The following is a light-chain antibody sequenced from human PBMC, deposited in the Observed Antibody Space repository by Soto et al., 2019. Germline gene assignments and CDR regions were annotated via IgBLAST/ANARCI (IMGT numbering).Light chain of an antibody. CDR1: SSNIGAGYD. CDR2: GNS. V-gene: IGLV1-40*01. J-gene: IGLJ3*02. Sequence: QSVLTQPPSVSGASGQRVTISCTGSSSNIGAGYDVHWYQQLPGTAPKLLIYGNSNRPSGVPDRFSGSKSGTSASLANTGLRAEDAADYYCQSYDSSLSGWVFGGGTKLTVL. CDR3: QSYDSSLSGWV.